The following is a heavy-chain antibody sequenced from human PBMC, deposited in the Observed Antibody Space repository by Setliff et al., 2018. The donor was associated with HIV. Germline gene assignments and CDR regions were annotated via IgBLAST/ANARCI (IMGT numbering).Heavy chain of an antibody. Sequence: SEPLSLTCSVSGASISSSSYYWGWVRQPPGKGLEWIGSVSYSGSTYYSPSLKSRVTIAVDTSKNQFSLNLKSMTAADTAVYYCASCHVAIGYDFNYWGQGVLVTSPQ. J-gene: IGHJ4*02. CDR1: GASISSSSYY. V-gene: IGHV4-39*01. D-gene: IGHD5-18*01. CDR3: ASCHVAIGYDFNY. CDR2: VSYSGST.